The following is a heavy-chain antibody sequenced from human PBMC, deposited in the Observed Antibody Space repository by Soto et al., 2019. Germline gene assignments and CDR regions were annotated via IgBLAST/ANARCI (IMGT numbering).Heavy chain of an antibody. V-gene: IGHV4-39*01. CDR2: INHSGST. CDR3: ARLGGYVSVGYYYLWDS. CDR1: DGAMNSDSSY. Sequence: QLQLQESGPGLVKPSETLSLTCRVSDGAMNSDSSYWGWIRQPPGNGLEWIGVINHSGSTYHNLSLKGRVTMSVDASSNQFYLKLTSMTAADTAVYYCARLGGYVSVGYYYLWDSWGQGTLVTVSS. D-gene: IGHD3-22*01. J-gene: IGHJ4*02.